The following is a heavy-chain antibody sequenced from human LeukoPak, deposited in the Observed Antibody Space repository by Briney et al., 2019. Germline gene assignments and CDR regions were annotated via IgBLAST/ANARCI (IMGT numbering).Heavy chain of an antibody. V-gene: IGHV3-21*01. CDR2: ISSSSSYI. CDR3: AREEGFGELFTSYYGMDV. D-gene: IGHD3-10*01. Sequence: GGSLRLSCAASGFTFSSYSMNWVRQAPGKGLEWVSSISSSSSYIYYADSVKGRFTISRDNAKNPLYLQMNSLRAEDTAVYYCAREEGFGELFTSYYGMDVWGQGTTVTVSS. CDR1: GFTFSSYS. J-gene: IGHJ6*02.